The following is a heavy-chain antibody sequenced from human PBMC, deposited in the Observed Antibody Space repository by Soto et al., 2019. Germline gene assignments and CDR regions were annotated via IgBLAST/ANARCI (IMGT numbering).Heavy chain of an antibody. CDR1: GGSISSGDYY. V-gene: IGHV4-30-4*01. J-gene: IGHJ4*02. CDR2: IYYSGST. CDR3: ARVGRGYSYGYGDFVPYYFDY. Sequence: SETLSLTCTVSGGSISSGDYYWSWIRQPPGKGLEWIGYIYYSGSTYYNPSLKSRVTISVDTSKNQFSLKLSSVTAADTAVYYCARVGRGYSYGYGDFVPYYFDYWGQGTLVTVSS. D-gene: IGHD5-18*01.